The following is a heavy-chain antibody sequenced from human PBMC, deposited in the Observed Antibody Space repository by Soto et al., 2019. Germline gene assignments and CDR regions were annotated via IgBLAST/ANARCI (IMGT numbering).Heavy chain of an antibody. J-gene: IGHJ6*02. CDR1: GCSISSKSYS. CDR3: AKLAGYCRGNGCDVYYAMDA. V-gene: IGHV4-39*01. D-gene: IGHD2-15*01. CDR2: FYYTENT. Sequence: SETLSLTCSVSGCSISSKSYSWGWIRQPPGKGLEWIGTFYYTENTYYNPSLKSRVTISVDTSKNQFSLKLGSVTAADTAVYYCAKLAGYCRGNGCDVYYAMDAWGLYTTFTVSS.